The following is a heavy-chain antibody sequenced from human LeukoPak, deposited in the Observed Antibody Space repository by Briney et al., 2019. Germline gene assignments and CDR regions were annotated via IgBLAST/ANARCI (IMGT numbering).Heavy chain of an antibody. CDR3: AKESRVLIWFGEFHF. Sequence: GGSLRLSCAASGFTFSSYGMHWVRQAPGKGLEWVAVIWYDGSNKYYADSVKGRFTISRDNSKNTLYLQMNSLRAEDTAVYYCAKESRVLIWFGEFHFWGQGTLVTVSS. CDR1: GFTFSSYG. CDR2: IWYDGSNK. V-gene: IGHV3-33*06. D-gene: IGHD3-10*01. J-gene: IGHJ4*02.